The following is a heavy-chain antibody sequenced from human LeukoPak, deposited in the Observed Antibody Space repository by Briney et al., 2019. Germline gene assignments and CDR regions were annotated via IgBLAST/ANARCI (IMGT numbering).Heavy chain of an antibody. D-gene: IGHD2-15*01. V-gene: IGHV3-33*01. CDR2: IWYDGSNK. Sequence: PGGSLRLSCAASGLTFSSYGMHWVRQAPGKGLEWVAVIWYDGSNKYYADSVKGRFTISRDNSKNTLYLQMNSLRAEDTAVYYRARGSLPYCSGGSCYSGFDYWGQGTLVTVSS. CDR1: GLTFSSYG. J-gene: IGHJ4*02. CDR3: ARGSLPYCSGGSCYSGFDY.